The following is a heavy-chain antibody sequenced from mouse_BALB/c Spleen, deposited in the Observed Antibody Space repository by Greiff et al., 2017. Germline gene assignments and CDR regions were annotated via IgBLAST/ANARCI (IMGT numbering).Heavy chain of an antibody. CDR3: ARDRYGFAY. Sequence: VMLVESGPGLVAPSQSLSITCTVSGFSLTSYGVHWVRQPPGKGLEWLGVIWAGGSTNYNSALMSRLSISKDNSKSQVFLKMNSLQTDDTAMYYCARDRYGFAYWGQGTLVTVSA. V-gene: IGHV2-9*02. CDR2: IWAGGST. J-gene: IGHJ3*01. D-gene: IGHD2-14*01. CDR1: GFSLTSYG.